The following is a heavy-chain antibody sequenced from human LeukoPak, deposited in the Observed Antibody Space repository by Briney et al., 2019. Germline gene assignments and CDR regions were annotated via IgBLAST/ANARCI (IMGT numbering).Heavy chain of an antibody. CDR3: ASYYGSGSYPSRY. D-gene: IGHD3-10*01. Sequence: PGGSLRLSCAASGFTFSSYSMNWVRQAPGKGLEWVSYISSSSSTIYYADSVKGRFTISRDNAKNSLYLQMNSLRAEDTAVYYCASYYGSGSYPSRYWGQGTLVIVSS. J-gene: IGHJ4*02. V-gene: IGHV3-48*04. CDR2: ISSSSSTI. CDR1: GFTFSSYS.